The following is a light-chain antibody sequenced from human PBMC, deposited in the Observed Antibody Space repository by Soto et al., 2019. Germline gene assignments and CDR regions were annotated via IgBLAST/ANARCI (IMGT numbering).Light chain of an antibody. CDR1: QTVRNNY. J-gene: IGKJ4*01. Sequence: FVLTQSPGTLSSSPGERATLSCRASQTVRNNYLAWYQQMPGQAPRLLIYGASNRATGIPDRFSGSGSGTDFTLTISRLEPEDFAVYYCQQYSSSPLTFGGGTKLDIK. CDR3: QQYSSSPLT. V-gene: IGKV3-20*01. CDR2: GAS.